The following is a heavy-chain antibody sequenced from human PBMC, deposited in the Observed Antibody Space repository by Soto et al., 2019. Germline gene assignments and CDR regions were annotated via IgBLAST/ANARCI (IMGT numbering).Heavy chain of an antibody. CDR3: ARRPWLSGYYDY. D-gene: IGHD3-22*01. CDR1: GYSFFSHW. J-gene: IGHJ4*02. Sequence: GESLKISCKGSGYSFFSHWIGWVRQMPGKGLEWVGIIYPADSETRYSPSFQGQVTISVDKSINTAYLQWSSLRASDTAMYYCARRPWLSGYYDYWGQGTLVTVSS. CDR2: IYPADSET. V-gene: IGHV5-51*01.